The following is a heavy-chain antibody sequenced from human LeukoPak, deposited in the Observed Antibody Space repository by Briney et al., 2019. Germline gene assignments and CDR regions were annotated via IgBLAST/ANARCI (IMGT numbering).Heavy chain of an antibody. D-gene: IGHD4-17*01. CDR3: AKSTVVTVPRGEFDY. V-gene: IGHV3-23*01. CDR2: ISGSGGST. J-gene: IGHJ4*02. Sequence: GGSLRLSCAASGFTSSSYAMSWVRQAPGKGLEWVSAISGSGGSTYYADSVKGRFTISRDNSKNTLYLQMNSLRAEDTAVYYCAKSTVVTVPRGEFDYWGQGTLVTVSS. CDR1: GFTSSSYA.